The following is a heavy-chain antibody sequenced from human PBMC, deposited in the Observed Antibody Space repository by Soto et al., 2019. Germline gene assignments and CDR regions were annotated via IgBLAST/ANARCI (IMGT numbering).Heavy chain of an antibody. V-gene: IGHV4-59*01. Sequence: SETLSLTCNVSGGSIRSYYWNWIRQPPGKTLEWVVDVYYSGSANYNPSLKSRVTISVDMSRNQFSLKLNSVTAADTAVYYCARGSMVRGPTPFDYWGQGTLVNVSS. CDR1: GGSIRSYY. J-gene: IGHJ4*02. D-gene: IGHD3-10*01. CDR3: ARGSMVRGPTPFDY. CDR2: VYYSGSA.